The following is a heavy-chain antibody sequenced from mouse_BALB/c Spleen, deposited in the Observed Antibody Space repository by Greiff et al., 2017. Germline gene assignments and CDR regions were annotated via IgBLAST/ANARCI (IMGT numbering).Heavy chain of an antibody. D-gene: IGHD1-1*01. CDR2: IYPGDGDT. CDR3: ASNYYGSSYVKETSYWYFDV. J-gene: IGHJ1*01. CDR1: GYAFSSSW. V-gene: IGHV1-82*01. Sequence: QVQLQQSGPELVKPGASVKISCKASGYAFSSSWMNWVKQRPGQGLEWIGRIYPGDGDTNYNGKFKGKATLTADKSSSTAYMQLSSLTSVDSAVYFCASNYYGSSYVKETSYWYFDVWGAGTTVTVSS.